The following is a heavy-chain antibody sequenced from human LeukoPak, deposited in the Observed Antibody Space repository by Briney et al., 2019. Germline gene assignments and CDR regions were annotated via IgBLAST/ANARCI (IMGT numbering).Heavy chain of an antibody. V-gene: IGHV4-59*08. D-gene: IGHD6-19*01. CDR1: GGSISSYY. CDR2: IYYSGST. CDR3: AGQVRDSSGWYYFDY. J-gene: IGHJ4*02. Sequence: SETLSLTCTVSGGSISSYYWSWIRQPPGKGLEWIGYIYYSGSTNYNPSLKSRVTISVDTSKNQFSLKLSSVTAADTAVYYCAGQVRDSSGWYYFDYWGQGTLVTVSS.